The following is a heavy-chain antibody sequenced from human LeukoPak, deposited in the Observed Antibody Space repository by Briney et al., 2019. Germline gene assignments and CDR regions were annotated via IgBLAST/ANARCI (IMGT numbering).Heavy chain of an antibody. CDR1: GGPISSYY. D-gene: IGHD3-3*01. V-gene: IGHV4-59*01. Sequence: SETLSLTCNVSGGPISSYYWSWIPQPPGKGLEWLGYYYYSGSTNYNPSLKSRVTISVDTSKNQFSLKLSSVTVADAAVYYCPRTYYDFWSGYPSNWFDPWGQGTLVTVSS. CDR3: PRTYYDFWSGYPSNWFDP. CDR2: YYYSGST. J-gene: IGHJ5*02.